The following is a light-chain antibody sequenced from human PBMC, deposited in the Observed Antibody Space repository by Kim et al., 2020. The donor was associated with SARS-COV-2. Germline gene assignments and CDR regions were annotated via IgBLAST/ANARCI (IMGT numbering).Light chain of an antibody. J-gene: IGKJ2*01. Sequence: LSPGERATPSCRASQSVSSSYLAWYQQKPGQAPRLLIYGASSRATGIPDRFSGSGSGTDFTLTISRLEPEDLAVYYCQQYGTSPYTFGQGTKLEI. CDR3: QQYGTSPYT. CDR2: GAS. V-gene: IGKV3-20*01. CDR1: QSVSSSY.